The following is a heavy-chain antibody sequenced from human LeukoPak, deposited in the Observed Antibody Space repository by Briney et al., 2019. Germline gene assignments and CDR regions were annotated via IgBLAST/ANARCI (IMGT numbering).Heavy chain of an antibody. Sequence: GASVTVSCKASGFTFTDYYIHWVRQAPGQGLEWMGHINPHSGGTSSPQKFQGRVAMTTDTSISSAYMELSSLISDDTAMYYCVREGNELLSKDVDYWGQGTLVTVSS. V-gene: IGHV1-2*06. D-gene: IGHD2-21*02. CDR2: INPHSGGT. CDR3: VREGNELLSKDVDY. J-gene: IGHJ4*02. CDR1: GFTFTDYY.